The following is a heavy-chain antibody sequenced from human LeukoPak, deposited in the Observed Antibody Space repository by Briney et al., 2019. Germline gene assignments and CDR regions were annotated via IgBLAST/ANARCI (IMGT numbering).Heavy chain of an antibody. Sequence: SETLSLTCTVSGGSISSSSYYWGWIRQPPGKGLEWIGSIYYSGSTYYNPSLKSRVTISVDTSKNQFSLKLSSVTAADTAVYYCARQRGITIYPRDFDYWGQGTLVTVSS. CDR3: ARQRGITIYPRDFDY. CDR2: IYYSGST. V-gene: IGHV4-39*01. J-gene: IGHJ4*02. CDR1: GGSISSSSYY. D-gene: IGHD3-9*01.